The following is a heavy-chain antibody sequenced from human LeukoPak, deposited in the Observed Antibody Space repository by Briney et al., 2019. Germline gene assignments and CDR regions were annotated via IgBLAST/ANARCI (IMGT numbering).Heavy chain of an antibody. V-gene: IGHV1-69*04. CDR1: GGTFSSYA. CDR2: IIPMYSFA. CDR3: ARGYSSSPQPNFDY. J-gene: IGHJ4*02. D-gene: IGHD6-13*01. Sequence: ASVKVSCKASGGTFSSYAISWVRQAPGQGLEWMGRIIPMYSFANYAQKLQGRVTMTTDTSTSTAYMELRSLRSDDTAVYYCARGYSSSPQPNFDYWGQGTLVTVSS.